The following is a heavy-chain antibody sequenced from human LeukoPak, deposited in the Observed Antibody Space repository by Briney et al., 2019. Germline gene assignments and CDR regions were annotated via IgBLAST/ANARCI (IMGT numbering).Heavy chain of an antibody. Sequence: GRSLRLSCAASGFTFSNSNMNWVRQAPGKGLEWVASISSSSSYIYYADSVKGRFTISRDNSKNTLYLQMNSLRVEDTAVYYCAPEGDGYILFDYWGQGTLVTVSS. CDR1: GFTFSNSN. J-gene: IGHJ4*02. CDR3: APEGDGYILFDY. V-gene: IGHV3-21*01. D-gene: IGHD5-24*01. CDR2: ISSSSSYI.